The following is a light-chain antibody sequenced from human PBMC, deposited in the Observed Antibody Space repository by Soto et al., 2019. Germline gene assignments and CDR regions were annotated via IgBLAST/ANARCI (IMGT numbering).Light chain of an antibody. Sequence: DIQMTQSPSTLSASVGDRVTITCRASQGISSALAWYQQKPGKAPKILIYKASSLKSGVPSRFSGSGSGTEFTLTISSLQSDDFATYYCQQYISYSRAFGQGTKVDNK. V-gene: IGKV1-5*03. CDR1: QGISSA. J-gene: IGKJ1*01. CDR2: KAS. CDR3: QQYISYSRA.